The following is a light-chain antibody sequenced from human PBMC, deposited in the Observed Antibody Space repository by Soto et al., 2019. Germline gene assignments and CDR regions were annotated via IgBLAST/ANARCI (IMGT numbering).Light chain of an antibody. CDR2: DDN. CDR3: QVWDGDSDVV. Sequence: SYELTQPPSVSAAPGRTARITCGGDNIGTKNVHWYQQKPGQAPVLVVFDDNDRASGIPDGFSGLNSGKMATLTISRVEAGDDADYYCQVWDGDSDVVFGGGTKLTVL. V-gene: IGLV3-21*02. CDR1: NIGTKN. J-gene: IGLJ3*02.